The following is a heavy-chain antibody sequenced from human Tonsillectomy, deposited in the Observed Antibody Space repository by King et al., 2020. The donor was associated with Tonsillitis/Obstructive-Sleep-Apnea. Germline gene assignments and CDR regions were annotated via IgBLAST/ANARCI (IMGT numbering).Heavy chain of an antibody. CDR1: GYSFTSYW. CDR3: AKTGDYFWGSYRPTAYYGMDV. J-gene: IGHJ6*02. V-gene: IGHV5-10-1*03. CDR2: IDPSDSYT. Sequence: QLVQSGAEVKKPGESLRISCTGSGYSFTSYWINWVRQMPGKGLEWMGRIDPSDSYTDYSPSFQGHVTISADKSISTAYLQWGTLKASDTAMYYYAKTGDYFWGSYRPTAYYGMDVWGQGTTVTVSS. D-gene: IGHD3-16*02.